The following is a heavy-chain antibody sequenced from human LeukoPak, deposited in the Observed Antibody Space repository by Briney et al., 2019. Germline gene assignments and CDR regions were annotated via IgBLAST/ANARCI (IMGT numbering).Heavy chain of an antibody. CDR1: GGSISSGDYY. D-gene: IGHD5-18*01. CDR3: ARGKGTVWAYSYAMYYFDY. V-gene: IGHV4-30-4*01. J-gene: IGHJ4*02. CDR2: IYYSGST. Sequence: PSQTLSLTCIVSGGSISSGDYYWSWIRQPPGKGLEWIGYIYYSGSTNYNPSLKSRVTISVDTSKNQFSLKLSSVTAADTAVYYCARGKGTVWAYSYAMYYFDYWGQGTLVTVSS.